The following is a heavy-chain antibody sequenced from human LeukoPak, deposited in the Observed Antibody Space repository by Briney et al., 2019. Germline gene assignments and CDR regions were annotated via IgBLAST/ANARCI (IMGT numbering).Heavy chain of an antibody. D-gene: IGHD4-23*01. Sequence: SETLSLTCTVPDGSISNSFWNWVRQPPGKGLEWIAYIHTSGSTNYNPAFKSRVTLSVDTSKSQFSQRLNSVTASDTAVYYCANSYDGKIVPFDNWGQGTLVTVSS. CDR2: IHTSGST. J-gene: IGHJ4*02. CDR3: ANSYDGKIVPFDN. V-gene: IGHV4-4*09. CDR1: DGSISNSF.